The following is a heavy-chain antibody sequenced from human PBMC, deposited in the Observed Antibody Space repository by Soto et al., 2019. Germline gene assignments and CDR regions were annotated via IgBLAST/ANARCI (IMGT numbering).Heavy chain of an antibody. D-gene: IGHD3-10*01. J-gene: IGHJ4*02. Sequence: GASVKVSCKASGYTFTSYYMHWVRQAPGQGLEWMGIINPSGGSTSYAQKFQGRVTMTRGTSTSTVYMELSSLRSEDTAVYYCARARSSRYYGSGSYLHDYWGQGTLVTVSS. V-gene: IGHV1-46*01. CDR1: GYTFTSYY. CDR2: INPSGGST. CDR3: ARARSSRYYGSGSYLHDY.